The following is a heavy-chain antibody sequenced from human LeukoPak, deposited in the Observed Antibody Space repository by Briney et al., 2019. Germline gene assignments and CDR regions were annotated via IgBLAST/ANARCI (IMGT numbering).Heavy chain of an antibody. J-gene: IGHJ4*02. Sequence: PGGSLRLSCAVSGFTFSSYSMNWVRQAPGKGLEWVSYISTSGSTIYYADSVKGRFTISRDNAKNSLYLQMNSLRAEDTAVYYCAKDGRATTRNYYFDYWGQGTLVTVSS. V-gene: IGHV3-48*01. D-gene: IGHD1-26*01. CDR2: ISTSGSTI. CDR1: GFTFSSYS. CDR3: AKDGRATTRNYYFDY.